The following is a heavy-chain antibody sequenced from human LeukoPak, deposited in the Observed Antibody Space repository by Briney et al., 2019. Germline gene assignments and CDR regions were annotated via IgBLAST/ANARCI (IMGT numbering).Heavy chain of an antibody. CDR3: ARGLPNDISNWFDP. V-gene: IGHV1-2*02. Sequence: ASVKVSCKASGYTFTGYYMHWVRQAPGQGLEWMGWINPNSGGTNYAQKFQGRVTMTRDTSISTAYMELRSLRSDDTAVYYCARGLPNDISNWFDPWGQGTLVTVSS. CDR1: GYTFTGYY. J-gene: IGHJ5*02. CDR2: INPNSGGT. D-gene: IGHD3-9*01.